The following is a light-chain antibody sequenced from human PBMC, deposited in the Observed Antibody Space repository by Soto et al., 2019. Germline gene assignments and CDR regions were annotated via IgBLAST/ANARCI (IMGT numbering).Light chain of an antibody. J-gene: IGKJ4*01. CDR2: GAS. CDR3: QQSSSTPLT. Sequence: IHMTQSPSSLSASIGDRVTITCRASEAISHYLNWYQQKPGKAPKFLIYGASKLQSGVPSRFSGSGSGTDFTLTITSLQGEDFATYYCQQSSSTPLTFGGGTKVEI. CDR1: EAISHY. V-gene: IGKV1-39*01.